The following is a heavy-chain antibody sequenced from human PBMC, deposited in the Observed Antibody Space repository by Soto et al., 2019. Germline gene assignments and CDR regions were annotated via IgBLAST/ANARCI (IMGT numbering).Heavy chain of an antibody. Sequence: ASVKVSCKASGGTFSSYAISWVRQAPGQGLKWMGGIIPIFGTANYAQKFQGRVTITADESTSTAYMELSSLRSEDTAVYYCARDLGYYYDSSGYSKGAFDIWGQGAMVTVSS. J-gene: IGHJ3*02. CDR1: GGTFSSYA. CDR2: IIPIFGTA. V-gene: IGHV1-69*13. CDR3: ARDLGYYYDSSGYSKGAFDI. D-gene: IGHD3-22*01.